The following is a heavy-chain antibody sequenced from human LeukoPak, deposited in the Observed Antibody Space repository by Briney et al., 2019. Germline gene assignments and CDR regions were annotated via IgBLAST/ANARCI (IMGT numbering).Heavy chain of an antibody. CDR1: GFTFSSYG. CDR3: AKGTEYSGYDLDY. J-gene: IGHJ4*02. V-gene: IGHV3-30*18. CDR2: ISYDGSNK. D-gene: IGHD5-12*01. Sequence: GGSLRLSCGASGFTFSSYGMHWVRQAPGKGLEWVAVISYDGSNKYYADSVKGRFTISRDNSKNTLYLQMNSLRAEDTAVYYCAKGTEYSGYDLDYWGQGTLVTVSS.